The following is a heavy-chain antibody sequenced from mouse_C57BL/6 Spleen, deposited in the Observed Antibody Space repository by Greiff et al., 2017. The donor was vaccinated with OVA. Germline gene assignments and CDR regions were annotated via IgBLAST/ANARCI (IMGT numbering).Heavy chain of an antibody. J-gene: IGHJ1*03. CDR2: IDPSDRYT. D-gene: IGHD4-1*01. Sequence: QVQLQQPGAELVKPGASVKLSCKASGYTFTSYWMQWVKQRPGQGLEWIGEIDPSDRYTNYNQKFKGKATLTVDTSSSTAYMQLSSLTSEDSAVYYCARREANWDTYFDVWGTGTTVTVSS. CDR1: GYTFTSYW. V-gene: IGHV1-50*01. CDR3: ARREANWDTYFDV.